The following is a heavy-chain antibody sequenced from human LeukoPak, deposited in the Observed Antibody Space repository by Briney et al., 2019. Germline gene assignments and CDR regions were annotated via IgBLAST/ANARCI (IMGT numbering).Heavy chain of an antibody. Sequence: GGSLRLSCAASGFTFTTYAMSWVRQAPGKGLEWVSTIGIGRDTYYADSVKGRFTISRDNSKNTLSLQMNSLRAEDTAKYYCAKNSPGRAIDYWGQGTLVIVSS. V-gene: IGHV3-23*01. CDR3: AKNSPGRAIDY. CDR1: GFTFTTYA. CDR2: IGIGRDT. J-gene: IGHJ4*02. D-gene: IGHD2-15*01.